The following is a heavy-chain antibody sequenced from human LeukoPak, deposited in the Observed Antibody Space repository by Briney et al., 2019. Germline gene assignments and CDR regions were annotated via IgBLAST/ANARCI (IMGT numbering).Heavy chain of an antibody. CDR1: GITFSTYS. CDR2: ISYDGSSK. V-gene: IGHV3-30*04. J-gene: IGHJ3*02. CDR3: ARENNYYDTSGYPLGFAFDI. D-gene: IGHD3-22*01. Sequence: GGSLRLSCVDLGITFSTYSVHWVRQAPGKGLEWVAVISYDGSSKYYADSVKGRFTISRENSKNTLYLQMNSLRPEDTAVYYCARENNYYDTSGYPLGFAFDIWGQGTMVTVSS.